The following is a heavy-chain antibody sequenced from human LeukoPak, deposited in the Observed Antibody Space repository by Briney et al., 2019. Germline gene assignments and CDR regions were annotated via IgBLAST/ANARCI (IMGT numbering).Heavy chain of an antibody. D-gene: IGHD4-17*01. J-gene: IGHJ5*02. Sequence: ASVKLSCKASGYTFTSYYMHWVRQAPGQGLEWMGIINHSGGSTSYAQKFKGRVTMTRDTSKNKFYMELSSLTSEDTAVYYCARVLDGDALWGFDPWGQGTLVTVSS. V-gene: IGHV1-46*01. CDR2: INHSGGST. CDR1: GYTFTSYY. CDR3: ARVLDGDALWGFDP.